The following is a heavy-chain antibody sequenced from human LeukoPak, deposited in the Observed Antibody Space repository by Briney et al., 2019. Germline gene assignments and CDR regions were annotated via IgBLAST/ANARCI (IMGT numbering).Heavy chain of an antibody. CDR3: AKDNDILTGYSPRSFYYYYYMDV. D-gene: IGHD3-9*01. CDR1: GFTFSSYG. J-gene: IGHJ6*03. V-gene: IGHV3-30*02. Sequence: GGSLRLSCAASGFTFSSYGTHWVRQAPATGLEWVAFIRSDGSNKYYADSVKGRFTISRDNSKNTLYLQMNRLRAEDTAVYYCAKDNDILTGYSPRSFYYYYYMDVWGKGTTVTVSS. CDR2: IRSDGSNK.